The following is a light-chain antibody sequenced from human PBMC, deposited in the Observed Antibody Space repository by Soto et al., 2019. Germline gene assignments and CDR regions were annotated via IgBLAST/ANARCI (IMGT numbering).Light chain of an antibody. CDR2: AAF. Sequence: EIVMTQSPGTLSVSPGERATLSCRAGQSVNNYLAWYQQKPGQGPRLLIYAAFTRATGIPARFSGSGSGTEFTLTINSLQSKDSAVYYCQQYDKWPITFGQGTQVDVK. CDR3: QQYDKWPIT. CDR1: QSVNNY. V-gene: IGKV3-15*01. J-gene: IGKJ5*01.